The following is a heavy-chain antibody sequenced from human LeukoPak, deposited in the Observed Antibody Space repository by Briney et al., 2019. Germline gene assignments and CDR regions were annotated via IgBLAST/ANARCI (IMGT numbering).Heavy chain of an antibody. CDR3: ARANFLYCSSSTCLFDY. CDR2: INPNDGDT. V-gene: IGHV1-2*02. D-gene: IGHD2-2*01. Sequence: ASVTVSFKASGYTFTDYYMHWVRQAPGQGLEWMGWINPNDGDTNYAQKFQGRVTMTRDTSISTAHMEVSRLRSDDTAVYYCARANFLYCSSSTCLFDYWGQGTLVTVSS. J-gene: IGHJ4*02. CDR1: GYTFTDYY.